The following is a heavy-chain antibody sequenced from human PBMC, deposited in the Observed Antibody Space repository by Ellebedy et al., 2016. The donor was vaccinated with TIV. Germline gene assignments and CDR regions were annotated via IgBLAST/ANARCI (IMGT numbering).Heavy chain of an antibody. Sequence: SETLSLTCAVYGGSLSGYYWSWIRQPPGKGLEWIGEINHSGSTNYNPSLKSRVTISVDTSKNQFSLKLSSVTAADTAVYYCARVSYDYVWGSYRPTLHDYWGQGTLVTVSS. CDR2: INHSGST. CDR3: ARVSYDYVWGSYRPTLHDY. J-gene: IGHJ4*02. D-gene: IGHD3-16*02. CDR1: GGSLSGYY. V-gene: IGHV4-34*01.